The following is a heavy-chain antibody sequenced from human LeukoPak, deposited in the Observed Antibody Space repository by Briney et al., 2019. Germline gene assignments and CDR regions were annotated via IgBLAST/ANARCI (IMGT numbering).Heavy chain of an antibody. CDR1: GGSISSGSYY. Sequence: PSQTLSLTCTVSGGSISSGSYYWSWIRQPAGKGLEWIGRIYTSGSTNYNPSLKSRVTISVDTSKNQFSLKLSSVTAADTAVYYCAREPGRGYFDYWGQGTLVTVSS. CDR3: AREPGRGYFDY. V-gene: IGHV4-61*02. J-gene: IGHJ4*02. D-gene: IGHD3-10*01. CDR2: IYTSGST.